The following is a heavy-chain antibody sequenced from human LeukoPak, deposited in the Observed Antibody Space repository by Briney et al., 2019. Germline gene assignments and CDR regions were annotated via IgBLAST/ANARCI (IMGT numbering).Heavy chain of an antibody. CDR1: GGTFSSYA. V-gene: IGHV1-69*05. J-gene: IGHJ4*02. D-gene: IGHD3-22*01. Sequence: SVKVSCKASGGTFSSYAISWVRQAPGQGLEWMGGIIPTFGTANYAQKFQGRVTITTDESTSTAYMELSSLRSEDTAVYYCARLFRRVGSSGYLYYFDYWGQGTLVTVSS. CDR3: ARLFRRVGSSGYLYYFDY. CDR2: IIPTFGTA.